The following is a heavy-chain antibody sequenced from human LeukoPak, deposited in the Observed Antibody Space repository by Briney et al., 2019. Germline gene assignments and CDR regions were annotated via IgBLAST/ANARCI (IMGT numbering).Heavy chain of an antibody. CDR3: AKDRSSSWYEGPFNGMDV. CDR2: ISYDGSNK. Sequence: GSLRLSCAASGFTFSSYAMSWVRQAPGKGLEWVAVISYDGSNKYYADSVKGRFTISRDNSKNTLYLQMNSLRAEDTAVYYCAKDRSSSWYEGPFNGMDVWGQGTTVTVSS. D-gene: IGHD6-13*01. CDR1: GFTFSSYA. J-gene: IGHJ6*02. V-gene: IGHV3-30*18.